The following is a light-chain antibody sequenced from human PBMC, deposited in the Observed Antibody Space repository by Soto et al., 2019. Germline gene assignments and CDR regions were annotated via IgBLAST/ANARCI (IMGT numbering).Light chain of an antibody. Sequence: DIQMTQSPSSLSASVGDSVTITCRASHTFSSFLNWYQQRPGKAPKLLIYGASTLRSGVPSRFSGSGSGTKFTLTINGLQPEDFATYYCLHSYSSPFTFGQGTRLEVK. J-gene: IGKJ2*01. V-gene: IGKV1-39*01. CDR2: GAS. CDR3: LHSYSSPFT. CDR1: HTFSSF.